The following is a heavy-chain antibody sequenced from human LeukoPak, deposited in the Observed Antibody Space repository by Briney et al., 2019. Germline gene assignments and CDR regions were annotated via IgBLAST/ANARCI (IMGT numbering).Heavy chain of an antibody. CDR1: GGTFSSYA. CDR2: IIPILGIA. V-gene: IGHV1-69*04. Sequence: SVKVSCMASGGTFSSYAISWVRQAPGQGLEWMGRIIPILGIANYAQKFQGRVTITADKSTSTAYMELSSLRSEDTAVYYCAIVRGVAAAGTFYFDYWGQGTLVTVSS. CDR3: AIVRGVAAAGTFYFDY. J-gene: IGHJ4*02. D-gene: IGHD6-13*01.